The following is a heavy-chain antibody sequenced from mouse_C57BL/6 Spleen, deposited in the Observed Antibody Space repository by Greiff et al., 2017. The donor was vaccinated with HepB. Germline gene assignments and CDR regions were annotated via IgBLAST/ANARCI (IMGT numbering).Heavy chain of an antibody. CDR2: IDPSDSYT. J-gene: IGHJ4*01. Sequence: QVQLQQPGAELVMPGASVKLSCKASGYTFTSYWMHWVKQRPGQGLEWIGEIDPSDSYTNYNQKFKGKSTLTVDKSSSTAYMQLSSLTSEDSAVYYCARGDALLRRDHYYAMDYWGQGTSVTVSS. D-gene: IGHD1-2*01. CDR3: ARGDALLRRDHYYAMDY. V-gene: IGHV1-69*01. CDR1: GYTFTSYW.